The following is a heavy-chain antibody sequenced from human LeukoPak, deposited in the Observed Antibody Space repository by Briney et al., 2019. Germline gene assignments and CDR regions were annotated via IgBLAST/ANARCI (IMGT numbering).Heavy chain of an antibody. Sequence: SETLSLTCTVSGVSISSYYWSWIRQPPGKGLEWIGYIYYSGSTNYNPSLKSRVTISVDTSKNQFSLKLSSVTAADTAVYYCASQYYDSSGGIFDYWGQGTLVTVSS. CDR3: ASQYYDSSGGIFDY. D-gene: IGHD3-22*01. V-gene: IGHV4-59*01. CDR1: GVSISSYY. CDR2: IYYSGST. J-gene: IGHJ4*02.